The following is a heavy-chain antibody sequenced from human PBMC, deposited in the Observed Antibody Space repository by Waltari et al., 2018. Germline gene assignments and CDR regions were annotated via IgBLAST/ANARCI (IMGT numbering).Heavy chain of an antibody. CDR2: INHSGST. Sequence: QVQLQQWGAGLLKPSETLSLTCAVYGGSFSGYYWSWIRQPPGKGLEWSGEINHSGSTNNHTSPKSRVTISVETSKNQFSLKLSSVTAADAAVYYCARGLRYGFRGGPYDYWGQGTLVTVSS. J-gene: IGHJ4*02. CDR3: ARGLRYGFRGGPYDY. D-gene: IGHD3-10*01. CDR1: GGSFSGYY. V-gene: IGHV4-34*01.